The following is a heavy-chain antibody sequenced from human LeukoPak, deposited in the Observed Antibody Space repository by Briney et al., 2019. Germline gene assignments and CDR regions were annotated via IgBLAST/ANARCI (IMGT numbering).Heavy chain of an antibody. J-gene: IGHJ4*02. CDR2: IYYSGST. V-gene: IGHV4-59*12. CDR3: ARARPSSWYRYYFDY. Sequence: PSETLSLTCTVSGGSISSYHWSWIRQPPGKGLEWIGYIYYSGSTNYNPSLKSRVTISVDTSKNQFSLKLSSVTAADTAVYYCARARPSSWYRYYFDYWGQGTLVTVSS. D-gene: IGHD6-13*01. CDR1: GGSISSYH.